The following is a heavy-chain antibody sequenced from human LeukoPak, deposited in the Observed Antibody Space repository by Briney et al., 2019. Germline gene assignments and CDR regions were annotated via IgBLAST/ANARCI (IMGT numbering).Heavy chain of an antibody. D-gene: IGHD3-22*01. CDR1: GYTFTGYY. CDR3: AREYYDSSGYYYGY. V-gene: IGHV1-2*02. CDR2: INPNSGGT. J-gene: IGHJ4*02. Sequence: GASVKVSCKASGYTFTGYYMHWVRQAPGQGLEWMGWINPNSGGTNYAQKFQGRVIMTRDTSISTAYMELGRLRSDDTAVYYCAREYYDSSGYYYGYWGQGTLVTVSS.